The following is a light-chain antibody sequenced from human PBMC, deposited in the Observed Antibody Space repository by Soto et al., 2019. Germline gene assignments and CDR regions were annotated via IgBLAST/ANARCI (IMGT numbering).Light chain of an antibody. J-gene: IGLJ2*01. V-gene: IGLV1-51*01. CDR1: RSNIGSND. Sequence: QSVLTQPPSVSAAPGQKVTIPCSGSRSNIGSNDVSWYHQLPGTAPKVLIYDNNKRPSGIPDRFSGSKSGTSATLGITGLQAGDEADYYCATWDSSLSGVIFGGGTKVTVL. CDR3: ATWDSSLSGVI. CDR2: DNN.